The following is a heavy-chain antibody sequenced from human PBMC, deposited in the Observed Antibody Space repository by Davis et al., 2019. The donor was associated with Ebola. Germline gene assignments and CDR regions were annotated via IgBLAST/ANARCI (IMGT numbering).Heavy chain of an antibody. D-gene: IGHD2-2*01. CDR1: GFTFSSYA. CDR2: ISYDGSNK. J-gene: IGHJ5*02. V-gene: IGHV3-30*04. Sequence: GESLKISCAASGFTFSSYAMHWVRQAPGKGLEWVAVISYDGSNKYYADSVKGRFTISRDNAKNSLFLQMDSLRAEDTAVYYCARGLGYCSSTSCSRWFDPWGQGTLVTVSS. CDR3: ARGLGYCSSTSCSRWFDP.